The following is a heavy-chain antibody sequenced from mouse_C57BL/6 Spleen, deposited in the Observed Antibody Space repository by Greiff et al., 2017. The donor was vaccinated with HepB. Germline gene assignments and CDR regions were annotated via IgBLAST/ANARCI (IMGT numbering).Heavy chain of an antibody. D-gene: IGHD1-1*01. CDR2: ISSGGSYT. V-gene: IGHV5-6*01. J-gene: IGHJ3*01. CDR3: ARRGSSPFAY. CDR1: GFTFSSYG. Sequence: EVQLVESGGDLVKPGGSLKLSCAASGFTFSSYGMSWVRQTPDKRLEWVATISSGGSYTYYPDSVKGRFTISRDNAKNTLYLQMSSLKSEDTAMYYCARRGSSPFAYWGEGTLVTVSA.